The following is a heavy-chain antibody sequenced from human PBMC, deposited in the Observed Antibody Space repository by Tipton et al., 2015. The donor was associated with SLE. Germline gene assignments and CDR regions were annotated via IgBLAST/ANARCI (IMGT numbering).Heavy chain of an antibody. CDR1: GFIFSDYW. V-gene: IGHV3-7*01. Sequence: SLRLSCAASGFIFSDYWMTWVRQAPGKGLEWVANIKQDGSEDHLVDSVKGRFTITRDNAKNSLHLHMHNLRAEDTAVYYCARVDTTSKYRPSNFWGQGPPVTVSS. J-gene: IGHJ4*02. D-gene: IGHD4-11*01. CDR3: ARVDTTSKYRPSNF. CDR2: IKQDGSED.